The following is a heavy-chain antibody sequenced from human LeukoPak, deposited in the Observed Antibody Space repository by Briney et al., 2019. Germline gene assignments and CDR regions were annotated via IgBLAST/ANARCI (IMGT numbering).Heavy chain of an antibody. CDR1: GCTFSSYG. V-gene: IGHV3-30*18. CDR2: ISYDGSNK. J-gene: IGHJ1*01. Sequence: GGSLRLSCAASGCTFSSYGMHWVRQAPGKGLEWVEVISYDGSNKYYADSVKGRFTISRDNSKNTLYLQMNSLRAEDTAVYYCAKDREDSCWSSLDHWGQGTLVTVSS. CDR3: AKDREDSCWSSLDH. D-gene: IGHD6-19*01.